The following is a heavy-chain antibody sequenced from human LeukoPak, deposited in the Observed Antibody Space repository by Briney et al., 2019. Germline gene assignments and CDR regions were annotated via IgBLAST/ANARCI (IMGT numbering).Heavy chain of an antibody. CDR3: VKGPRPDITVAHTVEN. CDR2: ISSRGDST. D-gene: IGHD6-19*01. CDR1: GFIFSNYA. V-gene: IGHV3-23*01. J-gene: IGHJ4*02. Sequence: SGGSLRLSCAASGFIFSNYAMSWVRQVPGRGLEWVSTISSRGDSTYVADSVKGRFTISRDNSKSSLYLQMNTVRAEDTAVYYCVKGPRPDITVAHTVENWGQGTLVTVSS.